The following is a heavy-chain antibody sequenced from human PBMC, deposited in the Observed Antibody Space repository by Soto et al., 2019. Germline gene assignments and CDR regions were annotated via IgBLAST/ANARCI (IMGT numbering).Heavy chain of an antibody. CDR1: GGSVSSGSYY. J-gene: IGHJ5*02. Sequence: PSETLSLTCTVSGGSVSSGSYYWSWIRQPPGKGLEWIGYIYYSGSTNYNPSLKSRVTISVDTSKNQFSLKLSSVTAADTAVYYCARGYFRYWFDPWGQGTLVTVSS. CDR3: ARGYFRYWFDP. D-gene: IGHD3-10*01. CDR2: IYYSGST. V-gene: IGHV4-61*01.